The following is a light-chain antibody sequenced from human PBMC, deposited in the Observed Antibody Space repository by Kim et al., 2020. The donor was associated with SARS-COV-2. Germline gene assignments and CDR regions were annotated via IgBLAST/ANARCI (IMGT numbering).Light chain of an antibody. V-gene: IGKV3-15*01. CDR2: GAS. CDR3: QQSNTWPTWT. J-gene: IGKJ1*01. Sequence: EIVMTQSPATLSVSPGERATLSCRASQSVSSNLAWYQQKPGQAPRLLIYGASTRATGIPARFSGSGSGTEFTLTISSLQSEDFAVYYCQQSNTWPTWTSGQGTKVDIK. CDR1: QSVSSN.